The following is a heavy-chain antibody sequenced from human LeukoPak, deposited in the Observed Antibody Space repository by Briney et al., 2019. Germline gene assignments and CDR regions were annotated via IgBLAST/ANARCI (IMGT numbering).Heavy chain of an antibody. CDR1: GGSISSSSYY. Sequence: SSETLSLTCTVSGGSISSSSYYWGWIRQPPGKGLEWIGSIYYSGSTYYNPSLKSRVTISVDTSKNQFSLKLSSVTAADTAVYYCASSGPAASAFDPWGQGTLVTVSS. CDR2: IYYSGST. CDR3: ASSGPAASAFDP. D-gene: IGHD6-13*01. V-gene: IGHV4-39*01. J-gene: IGHJ5*02.